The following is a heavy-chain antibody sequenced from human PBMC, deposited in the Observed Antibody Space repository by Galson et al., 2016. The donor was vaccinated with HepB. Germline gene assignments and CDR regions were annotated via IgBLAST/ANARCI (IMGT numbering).Heavy chain of an antibody. CDR1: GFTFSSYA. CDR2: ISNDGINK. Sequence: SLRLSCAASGFTFSSYAMHWVRQAPGKGLEWVAVISNDGINKYYADSVKGRFTISRDNSTNTLYLQMNSLRAEDTAVYYCAGGAGWESEYWGQGTLVIVSS. CDR3: AGGAGWESEY. J-gene: IGHJ4*02. V-gene: IGHV3-30-3*01. D-gene: IGHD1-26*01.